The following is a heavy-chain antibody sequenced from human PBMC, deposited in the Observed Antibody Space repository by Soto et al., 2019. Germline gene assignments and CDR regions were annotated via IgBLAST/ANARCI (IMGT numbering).Heavy chain of an antibody. CDR1: GFTFTNAW. J-gene: IGHJ4*02. V-gene: IGHV3-15*01. Sequence: GSLRLSCAASGFTFTNAWMSWVRQAPGKGLEWVGRIKSITDGGTKDYAAPVKGRFTISRDDSKNTTYLQMNSLKTEDTAVYFCVTGRYTFGLDFWGQGTLVTVSS. CDR2: IKSITDGGTK. D-gene: IGHD3-16*01. CDR3: VTGRYTFGLDF.